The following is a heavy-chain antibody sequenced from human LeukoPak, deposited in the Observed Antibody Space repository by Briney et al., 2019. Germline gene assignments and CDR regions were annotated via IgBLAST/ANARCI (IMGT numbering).Heavy chain of an antibody. V-gene: IGHV4-30-2*01. Sequence: SETLSLTCAVSGGSISSGGYSWSWTRQPPGKGLEWIGYIYHSGSTYYNPSLKSRVTISVDRSKNQFSLKLSSVTAADTAVYYCARVSVSATVTTGVYYFDYWGQGTLVTVSS. D-gene: IGHD4-17*01. CDR1: GGSISSGGYS. CDR2: IYHSGST. J-gene: IGHJ4*02. CDR3: ARVSVSATVTTGVYYFDY.